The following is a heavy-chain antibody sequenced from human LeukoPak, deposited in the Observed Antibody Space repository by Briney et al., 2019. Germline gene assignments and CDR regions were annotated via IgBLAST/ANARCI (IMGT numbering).Heavy chain of an antibody. Sequence: SETLSLTCTVSGGSISSGGYYWSWIRQHPGKGLEWIGYIYYSGSTYYNPSLKSRVTISVDTSKNQFSLKLSSVTAADTAVYYCARDECQGDYFDYWGQGTLVTVSS. CDR3: ARDECQGDYFDY. D-gene: IGHD3-3*01. CDR1: GGSISSGGYY. J-gene: IGHJ4*02. CDR2: IYYSGST. V-gene: IGHV4-31*03.